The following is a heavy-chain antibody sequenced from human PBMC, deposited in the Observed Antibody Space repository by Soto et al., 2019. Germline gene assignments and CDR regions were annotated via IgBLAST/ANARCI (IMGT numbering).Heavy chain of an antibody. J-gene: IGHJ4*02. CDR3: ATLPPRIVVVFTEMPT. CDR2: IYHNGIT. V-gene: IGHV4-4*02. CDR1: GGSVSSSYW. D-gene: IGHD2-21*01. Sequence: QVQLRESGPRLVKPSGTLSLTCAVSGGSVSSSYWWTWVRQAPGKGLQWIGEIYHNGITNYNPSLRSRLSMSVDKSNNEFSLSLTSVTAADTAVYYCATLPPRIVVVFTEMPTWGQGIVVTVSS.